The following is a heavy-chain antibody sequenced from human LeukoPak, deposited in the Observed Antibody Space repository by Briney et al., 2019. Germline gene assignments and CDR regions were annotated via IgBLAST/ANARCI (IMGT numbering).Heavy chain of an antibody. CDR3: AELGITMIGGV. D-gene: IGHD3-10*02. Sequence: PVGSLRLSCAASGFTFSSYEMNWVRQAPGKGLEWVSYISSSGSTIYYADSVKGRFTISRDNAKNSLYLQMNSLGAEDTAVYYCAELGITMIGGVWGKGTTVTISS. CDR1: GFTFSSYE. CDR2: ISSSGSTI. J-gene: IGHJ6*04. V-gene: IGHV3-48*03.